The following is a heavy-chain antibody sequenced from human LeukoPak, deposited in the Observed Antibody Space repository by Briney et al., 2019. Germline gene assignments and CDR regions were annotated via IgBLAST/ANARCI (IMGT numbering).Heavy chain of an antibody. D-gene: IGHD1-26*01. CDR3: ARQTWGGNYHPYYFDY. CDR1: GGSISSYY. CDR2: ISYSEST. J-gene: IGHJ4*02. Sequence: SETLSLTCTVSGGSISSYYWSWIRQPPGKGLEWIGYISYSESTNYNPSLKSRVTISVDTTKNQFSLQLTSVTAADTAVYYCARQTWGGNYHPYYFDYWGQGTLVPVSS. V-gene: IGHV4-59*08.